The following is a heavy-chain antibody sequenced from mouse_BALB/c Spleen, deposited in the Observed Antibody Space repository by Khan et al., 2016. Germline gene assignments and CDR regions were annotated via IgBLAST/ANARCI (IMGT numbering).Heavy chain of an antibody. CDR2: INTYTGEP. CDR3: ARGYFASRGYFDY. D-gene: IGHD1-1*01. V-gene: IGHV9-1*02. J-gene: IGHJ2*01. Sequence: QIQLVQSGPELKKPGETVKISCKASGYTFTNFGLNWVKQAPGKGLKWMGWINTYTGEPTYADDFKGRFAFSLETSASTAYLQINNRKNEDMATYFCARGYFASRGYFDYGGQGTTLTVSS. CDR1: GYTFTNFG.